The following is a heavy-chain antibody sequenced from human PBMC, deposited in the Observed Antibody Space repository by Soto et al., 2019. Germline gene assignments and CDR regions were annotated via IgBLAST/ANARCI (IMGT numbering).Heavy chain of an antibody. J-gene: IGHJ5*02. CDR2: ISDTGGGT. CDR1: GVNFSSYA. V-gene: IGHV3-23*01. Sequence: PGGSLRLSCAASGVNFSSYAMNWVRQAPGKGLEWVSTISDTGGGTFYAGSVQGRFTISRDNSKNTLYLQMHSLRADDSAIYFCAVGRHKTSGSNTWFDPWGRGTLVTVSS. CDR3: AVGRHKTSGSNTWFDP. D-gene: IGHD3-22*01.